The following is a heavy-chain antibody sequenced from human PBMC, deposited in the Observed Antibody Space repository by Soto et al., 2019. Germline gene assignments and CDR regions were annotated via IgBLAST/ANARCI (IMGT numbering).Heavy chain of an antibody. CDR2: IYPGDSDT. Sequence: LGESLKISCKGSGYSFTSYWIGWVRQMPGKGLEWMGIIYPGDSDTRYSPSFQGQVTISADKSISTAYLQWSSLKASDTAMYYCARRPYSATGDYYGMDVWGQGTTVTAP. J-gene: IGHJ6*02. D-gene: IGHD2-15*01. CDR1: GYSFTSYW. CDR3: ARRPYSATGDYYGMDV. V-gene: IGHV5-51*01.